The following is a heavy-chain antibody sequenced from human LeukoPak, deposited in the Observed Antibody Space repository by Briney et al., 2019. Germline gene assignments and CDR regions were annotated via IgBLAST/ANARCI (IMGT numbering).Heavy chain of an antibody. CDR3: ARDNGEVVAAYGMDV. CDR1: GFTVSSNY. J-gene: IGHJ6*02. Sequence: GGSLRLSCAASGFTVSSNYMSWVRQAPGKGLEWVSVIYSGGSTYYADSVKGRFTISRDNSKNTLCLQMNSLRAEDTAVYYCARDNGEVVAAYGMDVWGQGTTVTVSS. V-gene: IGHV3-66*01. CDR2: IYSGGST. D-gene: IGHD2-15*01.